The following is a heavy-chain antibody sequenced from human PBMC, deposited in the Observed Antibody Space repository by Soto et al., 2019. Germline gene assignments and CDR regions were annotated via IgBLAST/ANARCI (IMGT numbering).Heavy chain of an antibody. J-gene: IGHJ6*03. CDR2: ISGSGGST. CDR3: AKDKDFPSCMDV. CDR1: GFTFSSYA. Sequence: GGSLRLSCAASGFTFSSYAMSWVRQAPGKGLEWVSTISGSGGSTYYADSVKGRFTISRDNSKNTLYQQMNSLRAEDTAVYYCAKDKDFPSCMDVWGKGTTVTVSS. D-gene: IGHD3-3*01. V-gene: IGHV3-23*01.